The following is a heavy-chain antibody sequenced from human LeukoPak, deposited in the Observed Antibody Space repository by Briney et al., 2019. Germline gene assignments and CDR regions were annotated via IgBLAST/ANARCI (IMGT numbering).Heavy chain of an antibody. CDR1: GFTFSNYW. CDR2: ISSSGSTI. D-gene: IGHD3-22*01. V-gene: IGHV3-48*04. Sequence: GGSLRPSCAASGFTFSNYWMTWVRQAPGKGLEWVSYISSSGSTIYYADSVKGRFTISRDNAKNSLYLQMNSLRAEDTAVYYCARVTTTYYYDSSGYYFDYWGQGTLVTVSS. J-gene: IGHJ4*02. CDR3: ARVTTTYYYDSSGYYFDY.